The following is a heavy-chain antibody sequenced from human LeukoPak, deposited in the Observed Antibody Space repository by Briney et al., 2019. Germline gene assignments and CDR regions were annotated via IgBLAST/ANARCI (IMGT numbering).Heavy chain of an antibody. CDR2: IYSSGST. CDR3: ARHKRRDISPNWFDP. Sequence: SETLSLTCTVSGGSINSSSYYWGWIRQPPGQGLEWIGTIYSSGSTYYNASLKSRVTISVDTSKNQFSLKLSSVTAADTALYYCARHKRRDISPNWFDPWGQGTLVTVSS. CDR1: GGSINSSSYY. D-gene: IGHD2-15*01. J-gene: IGHJ5*02. V-gene: IGHV4-39*01.